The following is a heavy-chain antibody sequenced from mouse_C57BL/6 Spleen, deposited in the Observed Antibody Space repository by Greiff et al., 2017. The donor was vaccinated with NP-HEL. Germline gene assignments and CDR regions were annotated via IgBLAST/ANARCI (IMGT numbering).Heavy chain of an antibody. J-gene: IGHJ2*01. V-gene: IGHV1-55*01. CDR3: ARDSSCSYYFDY. D-gene: IGHD3-2*02. CDR2: IYPGSGST. Sequence: QVQLQQPGAELVKPGASVKMSCKASGYTFTSYWITWVKQRPGQGLEWIGDIYPGSGSTNYNEKFKSKATLTVDTSSSTAYMQLSSLTSEDSAVYYCARDSSCSYYFDYWGQGTTLTVSS. CDR1: GYTFTSYW.